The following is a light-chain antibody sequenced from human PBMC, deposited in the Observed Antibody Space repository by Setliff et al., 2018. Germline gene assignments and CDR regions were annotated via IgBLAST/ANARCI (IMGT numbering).Light chain of an antibody. CDR2: DVS. J-gene: IGLJ1*01. V-gene: IGLV2-14*01. CDR3: SAYTSSSTYV. Sequence: QSALTQPASVSGSPGQSITISCSGTSSDVGSYDFVSWYQQYPGKAPKLIIYDVSSRPSGVSNRFSGSKAGNTASLTISGLQAEGEADYYCSAYTSSSTYVFGIGTRSPS. CDR1: SSDVGSYDF.